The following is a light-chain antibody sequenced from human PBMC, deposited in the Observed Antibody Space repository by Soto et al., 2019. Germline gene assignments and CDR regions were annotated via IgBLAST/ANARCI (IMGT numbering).Light chain of an antibody. V-gene: IGKV1-39*01. Sequence: DIQMTQSPSSLSASVGDRVTITCRASQSISRYLNWYQQKPGKAPKVLIYAASTLQGGVPSRFSGGGSGTDFTLTISSLQPEDFATYYCQQRYSTPPYTFGQGTKLEIK. CDR1: QSISRY. J-gene: IGKJ2*01. CDR2: AAS. CDR3: QQRYSTPPYT.